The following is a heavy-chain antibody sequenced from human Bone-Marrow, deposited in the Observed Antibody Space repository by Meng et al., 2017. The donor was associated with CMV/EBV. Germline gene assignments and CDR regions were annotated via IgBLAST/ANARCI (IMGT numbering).Heavy chain of an antibody. CDR3: AREVVTPGGSFYFDY. V-gene: IGHV4-59*01. Sequence: ESLKISCTVSGGSIRSYYWSWIRQPPGKGLEWIGYIYYSGSTNYNPSLKSRVTISVDTSKNQFSLKLSSVTAADTAVYYCAREVVTPGGSFYFDYWGQGTLVTVSS. J-gene: IGHJ4*02. CDR2: IYYSGST. CDR1: GGSIRSYY. D-gene: IGHD4-23*01.